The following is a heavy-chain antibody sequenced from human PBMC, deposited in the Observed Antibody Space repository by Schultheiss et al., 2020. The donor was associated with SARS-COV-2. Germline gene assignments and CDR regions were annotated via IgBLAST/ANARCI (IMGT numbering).Heavy chain of an antibody. D-gene: IGHD6-13*01. Sequence: GGSLRLSCAASGFTFSSYAMHWVRQAPGKGLEWVAVISYDGSNKYYADSVKGRFTISRDNAKNSLYLQMNSLRAEDTAVYYCVKDQVESSSWTIYYYYGMDVWGQGTTVTVSS. V-gene: IGHV3-30*04. CDR2: ISYDGSNK. CDR3: VKDQVESSSWTIYYYYGMDV. CDR1: GFTFSSYA. J-gene: IGHJ6*02.